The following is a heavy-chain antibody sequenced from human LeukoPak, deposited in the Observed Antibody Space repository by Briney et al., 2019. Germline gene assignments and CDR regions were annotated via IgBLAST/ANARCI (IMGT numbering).Heavy chain of an antibody. Sequence: SVKVSCKASGGTFSSYAISWVRQAPGQGLEWMGGIIPIFGTANYAQKFQGRVTITADESTSTAYMELSSLRSEDTAVYYCASVVPHNNWFDPWGQGSLVTVSS. CDR2: IIPIFGTA. D-gene: IGHD2-2*01. CDR3: ASVVPHNNWFDP. J-gene: IGHJ5*02. CDR1: GGTFSSYA. V-gene: IGHV1-69*13.